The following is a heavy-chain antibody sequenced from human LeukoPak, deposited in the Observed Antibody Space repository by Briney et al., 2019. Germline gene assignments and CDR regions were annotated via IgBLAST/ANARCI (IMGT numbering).Heavy chain of an antibody. J-gene: IGHJ4*02. Sequence: SETLSLTCTVSGGSISSGTYYWSWIRQPAGKGLEWIGRINTSGNTNYNPSLKSRVTMSADTSKNQFSLELTSVTAADTAVYYCASPRSSSGWDGDFDYWGQGTLVTVSS. CDR3: ASPRSSSGWDGDFDY. CDR1: GGSISSGTYY. CDR2: INTSGNT. D-gene: IGHD6-19*01. V-gene: IGHV4-61*02.